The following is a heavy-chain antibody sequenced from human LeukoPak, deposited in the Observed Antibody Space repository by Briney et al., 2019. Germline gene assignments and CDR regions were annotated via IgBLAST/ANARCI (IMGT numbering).Heavy chain of an antibody. J-gene: IGHJ4*02. Sequence: ASVKVSCKASGYTFTGFFMNWVRQAPGQGLEWMGRINPNSGDTSYAQKFQGRVTMTRDTSITTAYMDLSSLTSGDTAMYYCARWGELTGVGNWGQGTLVTVSS. D-gene: IGHD1-7*01. CDR3: ARWGELTGVGN. CDR1: GYTFTGFF. CDR2: INPNSGDT. V-gene: IGHV1-2*02.